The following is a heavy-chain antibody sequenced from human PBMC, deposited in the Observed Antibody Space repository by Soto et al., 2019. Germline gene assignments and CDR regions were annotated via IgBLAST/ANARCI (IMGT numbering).Heavy chain of an antibody. CDR2: IKSKTDGGTT. J-gene: IGHJ4*02. CDR1: GFTFSNAW. D-gene: IGHD5-18*01. CDR3: TTGGRYSYGFDY. V-gene: IGHV3-15*01. Sequence: EVQLVESGGGLVKPGGSLRLSCAASGFTFSNAWMSWVRQAPGKGLEWVGRIKSKTDGGTTDYAAPVKGRFTISRDDSKNTLYLQMNSLKTEDTDVYYCTTGGRYSYGFDYWGQGTLVTVSS.